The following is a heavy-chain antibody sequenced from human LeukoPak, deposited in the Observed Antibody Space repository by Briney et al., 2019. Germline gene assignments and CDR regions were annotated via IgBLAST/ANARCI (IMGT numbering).Heavy chain of an antibody. V-gene: IGHV1-8*02. Sequence: ASVKVSCKASGYTFTTLDINWVRQATGQGLEWMGWINPNSGNTGYAQKLQGRVTMTTDTSTSTAYMELRSLRSDDTAVYYCASGDKKTDAFDIWGQGTMVTVSS. D-gene: IGHD3-22*01. CDR3: ASGDKKTDAFDI. CDR2: INPNSGNT. CDR1: GYTFTTLD. J-gene: IGHJ3*02.